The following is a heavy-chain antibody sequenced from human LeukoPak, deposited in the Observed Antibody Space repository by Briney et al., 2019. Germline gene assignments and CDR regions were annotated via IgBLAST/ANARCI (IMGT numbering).Heavy chain of an antibody. CDR3: ARVYGRKWELPGY. D-gene: IGHD1-26*01. CDR2: INPNSGGT. Sequence: GASVKVSCKASGYTFTGYYMHWVRQAPGQGLEWMGRINPNSGGTNYAQKFQGRVTITRDTSASTAYMELSSLRSEDTAVYYCARVYGRKWELPGYWGQGTLVTVSS. J-gene: IGHJ4*02. CDR1: GYTFTGYY. V-gene: IGHV1-2*06.